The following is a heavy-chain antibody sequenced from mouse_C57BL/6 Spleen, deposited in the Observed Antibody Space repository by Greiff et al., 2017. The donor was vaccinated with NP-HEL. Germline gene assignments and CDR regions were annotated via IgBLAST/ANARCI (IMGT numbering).Heavy chain of an antibody. CDR3: ARSHGDV. J-gene: IGHJ1*03. CDR2: LNPGSGGT. Sequence: VQLQQSGAELVRPGTSVKVSCKASGYAFTNYLIEWVKQRPGQGLEWIGVLNPGSGGTNYNEKFKGKATLTADKSSSTAYMQLSSLTAEDSAVYFCARSHGDVWGTGTTVTVSS. CDR1: GYAFTNYL. V-gene: IGHV1-54*01.